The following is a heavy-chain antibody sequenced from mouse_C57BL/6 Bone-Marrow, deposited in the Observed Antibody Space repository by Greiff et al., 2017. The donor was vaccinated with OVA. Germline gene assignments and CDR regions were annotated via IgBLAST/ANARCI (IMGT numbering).Heavy chain of an antibody. D-gene: IGHD2-5*01. CDR3: TRFYYSNYGYAMDY. CDR1: GYTFTSYW. V-gene: IGHV1-5*01. CDR2: IYPGNSDT. J-gene: IGHJ4*01. Sequence: VQLQQSGTVLARPGASVKMSCKTSGYTFTSYWMHWVKQRPGQGLEWIGAIYPGNSDTSYNQKFKGKAKLTAVTSASTAYMELSSLTNEDSAVYYCTRFYYSNYGYAMDYWGQGTSVTVSS.